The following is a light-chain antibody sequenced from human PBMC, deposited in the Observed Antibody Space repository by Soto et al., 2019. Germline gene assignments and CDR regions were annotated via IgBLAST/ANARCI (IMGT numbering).Light chain of an antibody. V-gene: IGKV1-39*01. CDR2: AAS. CDR1: QSISNY. Sequence: IQMTQSPSSLSASIGDRVTITFRAGQSISNYLNWYKQKQGKAPNLLIYAASRLESGVPSRFSGSGSQSDLPLTLSSLQPEEFATLFCQELDAMPLYLGQGNK. CDR3: QELDAMPLY. J-gene: IGKJ2*01.